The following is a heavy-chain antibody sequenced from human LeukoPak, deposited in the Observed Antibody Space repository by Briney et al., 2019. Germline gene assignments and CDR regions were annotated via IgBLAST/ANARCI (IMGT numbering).Heavy chain of an antibody. CDR3: ARVISRQQLVRALLGGRENYYMDV. Sequence: GGSLRLSCAASGFTFSDYWMSWVRQAPGKGLEWVANIKQDGSEKYSVDSVKGRFTISRDNAKNSLYLQMNSLRAEDTAVYYCARVISRQQLVRALLGGRENYYMDVWGKGTTVTISS. CDR1: GFTFSDYW. J-gene: IGHJ6*03. V-gene: IGHV3-7*01. CDR2: IKQDGSEK. D-gene: IGHD6-13*01.